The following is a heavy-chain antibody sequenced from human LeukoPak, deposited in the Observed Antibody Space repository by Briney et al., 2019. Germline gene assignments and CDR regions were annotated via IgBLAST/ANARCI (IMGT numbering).Heavy chain of an antibody. J-gene: IGHJ5*02. CDR3: ARGPYRDGLRYGFDP. CDR1: GFTFSSYA. CDR2: ISSSSSYI. Sequence: PGGSLRLSCAASGFTFSSYAMNWVRQAPGKGLEWVSSISSSSSYIYYADSVKGRFTISRDNAKNSLYLQMNSLRAEDTAVYYCARGPYRDGLRYGFDPWGQGTLVTVSS. V-gene: IGHV3-21*01. D-gene: IGHD5-24*01.